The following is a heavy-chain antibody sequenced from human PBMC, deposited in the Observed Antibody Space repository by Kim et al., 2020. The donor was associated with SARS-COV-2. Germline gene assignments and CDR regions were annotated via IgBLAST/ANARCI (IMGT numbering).Heavy chain of an antibody. CDR3: ARVWGIMYYYFDN. V-gene: IGHV4-31*02. Sequence: YNPSLQSRVTISVDTSKNQFSLKRIAVTATDTAVYYCARVWGIMYYYFDNXGQGTLVTVSS. D-gene: IGHD3-16*01. J-gene: IGHJ4*02.